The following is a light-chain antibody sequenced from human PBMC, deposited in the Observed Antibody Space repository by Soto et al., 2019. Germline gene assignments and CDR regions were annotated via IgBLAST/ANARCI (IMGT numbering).Light chain of an antibody. V-gene: IGKV3-20*01. CDR2: DAS. CDR1: QSVGSTY. Sequence: EIVLTQSPGTLSLSPGERATLSCRASQSVGSTYLAWYQQKPGQAPRLLIYDASSRATGIPDRFSGSGSGTDFTLTISRLXXEXXXXXXCQHYGSSPRTFGQGTKVXIK. J-gene: IGKJ1*01. CDR3: QHYGSSPRT.